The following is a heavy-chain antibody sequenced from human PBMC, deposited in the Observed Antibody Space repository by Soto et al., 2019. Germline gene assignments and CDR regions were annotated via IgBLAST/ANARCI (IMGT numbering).Heavy chain of an antibody. Sequence: GGSLRLSCAASGFTFGSYAMSWVRQAPGKGLEWVSGISGSGGSTYYADSVKGRFTISRDNAKNTLYLQMNSLRAEDTAVYYCASQESYYDYVWGSYRWSNWFDPWGQGTLVTVSS. CDR3: ASQESYYDYVWGSYRWSNWFDP. CDR2: ISGSGGST. CDR1: GFTFGSYA. J-gene: IGHJ5*02. D-gene: IGHD3-16*02. V-gene: IGHV3-23*01.